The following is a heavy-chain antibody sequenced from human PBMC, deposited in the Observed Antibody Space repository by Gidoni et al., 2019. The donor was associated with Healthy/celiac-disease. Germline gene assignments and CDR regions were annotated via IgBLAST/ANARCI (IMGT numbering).Heavy chain of an antibody. CDR1: GFTFSNAW. CDR2: IKSKTDGGTT. D-gene: IGHD3-10*01. Sequence: EVQLVESGGGLVKPGGSLRLSCAASGFTFSNAWMGWVRQAPGKGLEWVGRIKSKTDGGTTDYAAPVKGRFTISRDDSKNTLYLQMNSLKTEDTAVYYCTIDYGSGSSFDYWGQGTLVTVSS. J-gene: IGHJ4*02. CDR3: TIDYGSGSSFDY. V-gene: IGHV3-15*01.